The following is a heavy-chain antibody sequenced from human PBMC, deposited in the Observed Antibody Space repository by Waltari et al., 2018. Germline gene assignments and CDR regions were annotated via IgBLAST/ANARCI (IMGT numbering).Heavy chain of an antibody. CDR2: IKEDGSRK. D-gene: IGHD2-15*01. J-gene: IGHJ4*02. Sequence: EVQLVESGGGLVQPGGSLRLSCAVSGFTLSNYWMGWVRQAPGKGREWVAGIKEDGSRKDYVDSVKGRFTISRDNAKSTLYLQMNSLRAEDTAVFYCVRNRGWQQFDFWGQGTLVTVSS. V-gene: IGHV3-7*01. CDR3: VRNRGWQQFDF. CDR1: GFTLSNYW.